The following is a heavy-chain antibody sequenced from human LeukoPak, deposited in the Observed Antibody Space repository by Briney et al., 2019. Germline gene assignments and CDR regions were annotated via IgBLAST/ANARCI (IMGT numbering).Heavy chain of an antibody. D-gene: IGHD6-19*01. Sequence: GGSLRLSCTASGFTFSNYWMNWVRQAPGKGLEWVSSISSSSSYIYYADSVKGRFTISRDNAKNSLYLQMNSLRAEDTAVYYCASGLASNFDYWGQGTLVTVSS. V-gene: IGHV3-21*01. CDR1: GFTFSNYW. CDR2: ISSSSSYI. J-gene: IGHJ4*02. CDR3: ASGLASNFDY.